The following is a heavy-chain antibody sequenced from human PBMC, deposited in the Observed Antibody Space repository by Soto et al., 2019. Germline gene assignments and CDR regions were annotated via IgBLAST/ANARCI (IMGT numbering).Heavy chain of an antibody. CDR3: QGFYYYGMDV. CDR1: GYTFTTHA. D-gene: IGHD2-2*01. CDR2: INGGTGQT. V-gene: IGHV1-3*01. Sequence: ASVKVSCKASGYTFTTHAMHWLRQAPGQSLEWMGWINGGTGQTKHSQRFQGRVNITRDTLRPDDTAIYYCARDTVTSLTPYQGFYYYGMDVWGQGTTVTVSS. J-gene: IGHJ6*02.